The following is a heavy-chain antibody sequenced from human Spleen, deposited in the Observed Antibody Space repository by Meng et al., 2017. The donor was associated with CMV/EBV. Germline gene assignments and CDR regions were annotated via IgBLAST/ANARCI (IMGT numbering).Heavy chain of an antibody. CDR2: IYTSGST. V-gene: IGHV4-4*07. CDR1: GGSISSYY. D-gene: IGHD4-11*01. J-gene: IGHJ4*02. Sequence: ESLKISCTVSGGSISSYYWSWIRQPAGKGLEWIGRIYTSGSTNYNPSLKSRVTISVDTSKNQFSLHLSSVTAADTAVYYCAREKDYTLDYFDYWGQGTLVTVSS. CDR3: AREKDYTLDYFDY.